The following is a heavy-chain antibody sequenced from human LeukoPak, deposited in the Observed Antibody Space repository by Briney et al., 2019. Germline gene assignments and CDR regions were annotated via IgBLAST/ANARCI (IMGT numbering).Heavy chain of an antibody. J-gene: IGHJ5*02. V-gene: IGHV3-15*01. CDR1: GFTFSSSW. Sequence: GGSLRLSCVASGFTFSSSWMSWVRQAPGKGLEWVGRIRSNSDGGTIDYAAPVKGRFTLSRDDSKTTLYLQMNSLQTEDTAVYYCATDFYDSTWGQGTLVTVSS. CDR2: IRSNSDGGTI. CDR3: ATDFYDST. D-gene: IGHD3-22*01.